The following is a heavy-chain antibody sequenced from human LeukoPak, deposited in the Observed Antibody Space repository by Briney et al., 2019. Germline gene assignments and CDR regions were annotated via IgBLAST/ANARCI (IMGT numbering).Heavy chain of an antibody. V-gene: IGHV4-39*01. J-gene: IGHJ4*02. CDR2: IYYSGST. Sequence: SETLSLTCSVSGASISSSSYYWGWIRRPPGKGLEWIGTIYYSGSTYYNTSLKSRVTISVDTSKNQFSLKLSSVTAADTAAYYCARQYYYDSHIFDYWGQGTLVTVSS. D-gene: IGHD3-22*01. CDR1: GASISSSSYY. CDR3: ARQYYYDSHIFDY.